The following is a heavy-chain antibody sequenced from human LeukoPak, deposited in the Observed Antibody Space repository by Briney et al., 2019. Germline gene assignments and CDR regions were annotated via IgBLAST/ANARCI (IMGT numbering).Heavy chain of an antibody. D-gene: IGHD6-19*01. CDR1: GYTFTGYY. J-gene: IGHJ3*02. CDR2: INPSGGST. Sequence: ASVKVSCKASGYTFTGYYMHWVRQAPGQGLEWMGIINPSGGSTSYAQKFQGRVTMTRDTSTSTVYMELSSLRSEDTAVYYCARDWLSLDAFDIWGQGTMVTVSS. V-gene: IGHV1-46*01. CDR3: ARDWLSLDAFDI.